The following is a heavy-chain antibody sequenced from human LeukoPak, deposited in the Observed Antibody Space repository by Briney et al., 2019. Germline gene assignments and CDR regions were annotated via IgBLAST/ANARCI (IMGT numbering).Heavy chain of an antibody. CDR3: AREYSSSSDRASWFDP. CDR1: GYTFTGYY. CDR2: INPNSGGT. D-gene: IGHD6-6*01. Sequence: ASVKVSCKASGYTFTGYYMHWVRQAPGQGLEWMGWINPNSGGTNYAQKFQGRVTMTRDTSISTAYMELSRLRSDDTAVYYCAREYSSSSDRASWFDPWGQGTLVTVSS. V-gene: IGHV1-2*02. J-gene: IGHJ5*02.